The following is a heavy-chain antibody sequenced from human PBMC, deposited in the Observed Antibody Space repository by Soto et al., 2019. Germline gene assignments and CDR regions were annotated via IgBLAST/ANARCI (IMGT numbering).Heavy chain of an antibody. D-gene: IGHD3-22*01. V-gene: IGHV1-18*04. CDR2: ISGYNGNT. CDR3: ARDREYYYDSSGNYYYHYGMDV. Sequence: GDSVKVSCKASGYTFTNYGISWVRQAPGQGLEWMGWISGYNGNTKYAQKFQGRVTMTTDTPTNTAYMELRSLRSDDTAVYYCARDREYYYDSSGNYYYHYGMDVWGQGPTVTVSS. J-gene: IGHJ6*02. CDR1: GYTFTNYG.